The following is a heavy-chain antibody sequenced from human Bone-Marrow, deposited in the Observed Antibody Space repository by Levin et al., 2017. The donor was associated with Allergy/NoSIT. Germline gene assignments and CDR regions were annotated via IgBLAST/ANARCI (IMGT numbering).Heavy chain of an antibody. J-gene: IGHJ4*02. V-gene: IGHV3-15*01. CDR2: IISNAGGGTT. CDR1: GFTFINTW. Sequence: GGSLRLSCAASGFTFINTWMNWVRQAPGKGLEWVGRIISNAGGGTTDYSAPVKGRFTNSRDDSNKMLYLQMDSLKTEDTAIYYCTTTLRRASAGGWGQGTLVTVSS. CDR3: TTTLRRASAGG. D-gene: IGHD6-13*01.